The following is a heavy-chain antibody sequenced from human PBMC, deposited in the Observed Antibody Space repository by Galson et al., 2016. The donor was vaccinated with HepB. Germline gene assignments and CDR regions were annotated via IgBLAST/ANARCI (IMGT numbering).Heavy chain of an antibody. D-gene: IGHD3-10*01. Sequence: SLRLSCAASGFAFRTYSMNWVRQTPGTVLEWVASITGADYYTYYAESITNRSTTSRDNPRNLLHLPMNRLRVDDSAIHYCARGSGSGSSRLRFYFYMDMWGKGTTVTVSS. CDR1: GFAFRTYS. CDR3: ARGSGSGSSRLRFYFYMDM. V-gene: IGHV3-21*01. CDR2: ITGADYYT. J-gene: IGHJ6*03.